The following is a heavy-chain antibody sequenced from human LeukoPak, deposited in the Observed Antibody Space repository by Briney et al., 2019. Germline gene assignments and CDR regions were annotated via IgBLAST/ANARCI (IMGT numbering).Heavy chain of an antibody. V-gene: IGHV1-69*04. J-gene: IGHJ5*02. Sequence: ASVKVSCKASGGTFSSYAISWVRQAPGQGLEWMGRIIPILGIAIYAQKFQGRVTMTEDTSTDTAYMELSSLRSEDTAVYYCATDRSTAAAGRESWFDPWGQGTLVTVSS. CDR3: ATDRSTAAAGRESWFDP. CDR1: GGTFSSYA. CDR2: IIPILGIA. D-gene: IGHD6-13*01.